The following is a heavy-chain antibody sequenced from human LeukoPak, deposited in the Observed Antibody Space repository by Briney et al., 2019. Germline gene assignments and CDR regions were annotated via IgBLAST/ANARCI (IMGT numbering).Heavy chain of an antibody. CDR1: AYSISSGYY. D-gene: IGHD5-12*01. Sequence: PSETLSLTCTVSAYSISSGYYWGWIRQPPGKGLEWIGSIYHSGRTYYNPSLKSRVTISVDTSKNQFSLKLRSVTAADTAVYYCARVGFDSGYYYYYYMDVWGKGTTVTISS. V-gene: IGHV4-38-2*02. CDR3: ARVGFDSGYYYYYYMDV. CDR2: IYHSGRT. J-gene: IGHJ6*03.